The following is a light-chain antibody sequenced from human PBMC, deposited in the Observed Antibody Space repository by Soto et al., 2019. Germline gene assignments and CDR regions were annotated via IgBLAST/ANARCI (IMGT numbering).Light chain of an antibody. CDR2: EVS. CDR3: RSYAGSNTYV. Sequence: QSALTQPPSASGSPGQSVTISCTGTSSDVGGYNYVSCYQQHTGKAPKLMIYEVSKRPSGVPDRFSGSKSGNTASLTVSGLQAEDEADYYCRSYAGSNTYVFGTGTKLTV. V-gene: IGLV2-8*01. CDR1: SSDVGGYNY. J-gene: IGLJ1*01.